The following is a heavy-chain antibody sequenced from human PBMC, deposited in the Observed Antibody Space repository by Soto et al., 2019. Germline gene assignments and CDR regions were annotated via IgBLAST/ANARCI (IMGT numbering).Heavy chain of an antibody. V-gene: IGHV4-59*08. Sequence: QVQLQESGPGLVKPSESLSLTCTVSGGYITDNYWNWIRQPPGKGLEWIGYIFYSGPTTYNPSLKGRITISIDASKNQFSLNLRSVTAADTATYYCASSTASADLDYWGQGTLVTVSS. CDR1: GGYITDNY. D-gene: IGHD2-8*02. J-gene: IGHJ4*02. CDR3: ASSTASADLDY. CDR2: IFYSGPT.